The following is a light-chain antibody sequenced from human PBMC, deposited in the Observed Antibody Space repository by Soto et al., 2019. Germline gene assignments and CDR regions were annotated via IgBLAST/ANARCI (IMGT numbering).Light chain of an antibody. V-gene: IGKV3-20*01. CDR2: GAS. CDR1: QSVNSNY. Sequence: EIVLTQSPGTLSVSPGERVTLSCRASQSVNSNYLAWYQQRPGQAPRLLIFGASYRATGITDRFSGSGSGTVFDLTISRLEPEDFAVYYCRQYSGSVPEFTFGPGTKVDSK. CDR3: RQYSGSVPEFT. J-gene: IGKJ3*01.